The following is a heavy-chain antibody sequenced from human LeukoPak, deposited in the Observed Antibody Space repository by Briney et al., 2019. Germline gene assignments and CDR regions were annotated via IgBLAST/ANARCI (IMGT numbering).Heavy chain of an antibody. J-gene: IGHJ4*02. D-gene: IGHD3-22*01. V-gene: IGHV4-39*02. CDR2: IYYSWST. Sequence: SETLSLTCTVSGGSISSSSYYWGWIRQPPGKGLEWIGSIYYSWSTYYNPSLKSRVTISADTSKNQFSLKLSSVTAADTAVYYCATEKSSGYHWGQGTLVTVSS. CDR1: GGSISSSSYY. CDR3: ATEKSSGYH.